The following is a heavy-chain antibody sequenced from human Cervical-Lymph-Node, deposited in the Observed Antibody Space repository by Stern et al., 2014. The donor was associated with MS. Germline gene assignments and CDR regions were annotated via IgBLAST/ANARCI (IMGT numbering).Heavy chain of an antibody. J-gene: IGHJ5*02. Sequence: QVQLVQSGSELKKPGASVTVSCKASGYTFPKYLIHWVRQAPGQGLEWMGWVNSNTGAPMYARDFAGRFVFSLDTSVTTAYLQISRLKTEDTAVYYCARDMSDFWSDYGHNWFDPWGQGTLVTVSS. V-gene: IGHV7-4-1*02. CDR2: VNSNTGAP. CDR1: GYTFPKYL. D-gene: IGHD3-3*01. CDR3: ARDMSDFWSDYGHNWFDP.